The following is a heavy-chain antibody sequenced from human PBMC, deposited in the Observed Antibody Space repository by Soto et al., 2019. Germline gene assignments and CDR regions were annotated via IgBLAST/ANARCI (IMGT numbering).Heavy chain of an antibody. CDR2: ISAYNGNT. J-gene: IGHJ5*02. CDR3: ARDSNGIAVAGTWFDP. Sequence: RASVKVSCKASGYTFTSYGISWVRQAPGQGLEWMGWISAYNGNTNYAQKLQGRVTMTTDTSTSTAYMELRSLRSDDTAVYYCARDSNGIAVAGTWFDPWGQGTLVTVSS. V-gene: IGHV1-18*01. D-gene: IGHD6-19*01. CDR1: GYTFTSYG.